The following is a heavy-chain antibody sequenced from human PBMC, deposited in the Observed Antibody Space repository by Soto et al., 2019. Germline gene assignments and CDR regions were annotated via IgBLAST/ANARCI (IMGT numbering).Heavy chain of an antibody. CDR2: ISSSSSTI. CDR1: GFTFSSYS. Sequence: SLRLSCAASGFTFSSYSMNRVLQAPGKGLEWVSYISSSSSTIYYADSVKGRFTISRDNAKNSLYLQMNSLRAEDTAVYYCARDSDDSSGYYLLGVYYFDYWGQGTLVNVSS. J-gene: IGHJ4*02. V-gene: IGHV3-48*01. CDR3: ARDSDDSSGYYLLGVYYFDY. D-gene: IGHD3-22*01.